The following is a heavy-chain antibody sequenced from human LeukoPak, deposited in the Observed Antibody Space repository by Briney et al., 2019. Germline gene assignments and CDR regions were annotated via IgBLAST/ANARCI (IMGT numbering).Heavy chain of an antibody. J-gene: IGHJ4*02. CDR1: GFTFSSYG. CDR2: ISYDGSNK. CDR3: AKGELRSAIPPFFY. Sequence: PGGSLRLSCAASGFTFSSYGMHWVRKAPGKGLEWVAVISYDGSNKYYADSVKGRFTTSRDNSKNTLYLQMNSLRAEDTAVYYCAKGELRSAIPPFFYWGQGTLVTVSS. V-gene: IGHV3-30*18. D-gene: IGHD1-7*01.